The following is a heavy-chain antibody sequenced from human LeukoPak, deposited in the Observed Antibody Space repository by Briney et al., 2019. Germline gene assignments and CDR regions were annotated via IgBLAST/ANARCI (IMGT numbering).Heavy chain of an antibody. D-gene: IGHD3-3*02. Sequence: SETLSLTCTVSGGSISSYYWSWIRQPPGKGLERIGYIYYSGTTNYNPSLKSRVTISVDTSKNQFSLKLSSVTAADTAVYYCARGISRDAFDIWGQGTMVTVSS. V-gene: IGHV4-59*01. CDR2: IYYSGTT. CDR3: ARGISRDAFDI. J-gene: IGHJ3*02. CDR1: GGSISSYY.